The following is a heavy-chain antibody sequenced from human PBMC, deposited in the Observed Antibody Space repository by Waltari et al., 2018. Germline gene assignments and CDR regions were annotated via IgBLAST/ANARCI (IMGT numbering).Heavy chain of an antibody. CDR3: ARQGITIFGVVTPNWFDP. CDR1: VGSISSISYY. Sequence: QLQLQESGPGLVKPSETLSLTCTVSVGSISSISYYWGWIRQPHGKGREWIGRIYYSGRTYYNPYLKSRVTISVDTSNNQFSLKLSSVTAADTAVYYCARQGITIFGVVTPNWFDPWGQGTLVTVSS. V-gene: IGHV4-39*01. D-gene: IGHD3-3*01. J-gene: IGHJ5*02. CDR2: IYYSGRT.